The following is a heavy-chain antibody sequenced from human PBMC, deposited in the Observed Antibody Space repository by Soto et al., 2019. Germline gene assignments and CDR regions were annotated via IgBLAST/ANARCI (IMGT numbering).Heavy chain of an antibody. J-gene: IGHJ6*02. D-gene: IGHD1-26*01. CDR2: FDPEDGET. Sequence: QVHLVQSGAEVKKPGASVKVSCKVSGYTLTELSMHWVRQAPGEGLEWMGGFDPEDGETIYAQQCQGRVTMTEDTSTDTAYMELSSLRSEDTAVYYCAILRLVSGQYSYYYGLDVWGQGTTVTVSS. CDR3: AILRLVSGQYSYYYGLDV. CDR1: GYTLTELS. V-gene: IGHV1-24*01.